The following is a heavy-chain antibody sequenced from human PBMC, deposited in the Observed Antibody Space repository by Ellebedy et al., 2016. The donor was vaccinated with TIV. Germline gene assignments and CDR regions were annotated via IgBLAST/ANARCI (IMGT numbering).Heavy chain of an antibody. CDR3: AKEFAERWLQLDFDY. Sequence: GESLKISCAASGFTFSSYGMHWVRQAPGKGLEWVAVISYDGSNKYYADSVKGRFTISRDNSKNTLYLQMNSLRAEDTAVYYCAKEFAERWLQLDFDYWGQGTLVTVSS. CDR1: GFTFSSYG. J-gene: IGHJ4*02. D-gene: IGHD5-24*01. CDR2: ISYDGSNK. V-gene: IGHV3-30*18.